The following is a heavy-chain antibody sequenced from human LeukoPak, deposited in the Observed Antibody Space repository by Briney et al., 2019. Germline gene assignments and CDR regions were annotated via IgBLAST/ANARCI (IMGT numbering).Heavy chain of an antibody. CDR1: RFTFSSYW. CDR2: IKQDGSEK. D-gene: IGHD2-8*02. J-gene: IGHJ6*03. Sequence: PGGSLRLSYAASRFTFSSYWMNWVRQAPGKRLEWVANIKQDGSEKYYVDSVKGRFTISRDNAKNSLYLQMNSLRAEDTAVYYCARDASLVLVVSYMDAWGKGTTVTISS. CDR3: ARDASLVLVVSYMDA. V-gene: IGHV3-7*01.